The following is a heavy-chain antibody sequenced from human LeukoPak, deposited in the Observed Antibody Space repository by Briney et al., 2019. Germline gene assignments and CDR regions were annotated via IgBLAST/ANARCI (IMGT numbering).Heavy chain of an antibody. Sequence: ASVKVSCKVSGHTVTEFSIHWVRQAPGKGLEWMGGFDPDDAETVFARKFQGRVTMTEDTSMNTAYMELTSLRSEDTAVYYCATGQTTPVLVDTLHFWGQGTLVTVSS. D-gene: IGHD4-17*01. J-gene: IGHJ4*02. CDR2: FDPDDAET. CDR1: GHTVTEFS. CDR3: ATGQTTPVLVDTLHF. V-gene: IGHV1-24*01.